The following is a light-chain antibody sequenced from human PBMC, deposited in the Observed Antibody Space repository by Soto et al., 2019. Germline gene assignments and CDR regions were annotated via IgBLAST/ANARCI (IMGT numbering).Light chain of an antibody. CDR2: KAS. J-gene: IGKJ1*01. Sequence: DIQMTQSPSTLSASVGDRVTITCRASQNIKIWLAWYQVKPGQVPKLLVYKASALESGVPPRFSGSGSGTDFTLTISTLQPDDFATYYRQQYHSFWTFGHGTKVEIK. CDR1: QNIKIW. V-gene: IGKV1-5*03. CDR3: QQYHSFWT.